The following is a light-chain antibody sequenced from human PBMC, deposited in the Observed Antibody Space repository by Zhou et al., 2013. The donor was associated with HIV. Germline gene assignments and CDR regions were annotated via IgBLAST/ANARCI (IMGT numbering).Light chain of an antibody. J-gene: IGKJ4*01. CDR1: QTISSSY. CDR2: GAS. CDR3: QQYGTSPLT. Sequence: EIVLTQFPGTLSLSPGGRATLSCRASQTISSSYLAWYQQKPGQAPRLLIYGASSRATGIPDRFSGSGSGTDFTLTISRLEPEDFAVYYCQQYGTSPLTFGGGTKVEIK. V-gene: IGKV3-20*01.